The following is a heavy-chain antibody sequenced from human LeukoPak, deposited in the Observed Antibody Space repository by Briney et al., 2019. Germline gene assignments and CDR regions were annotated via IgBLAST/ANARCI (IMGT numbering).Heavy chain of an antibody. CDR1: GYTFTSYY. V-gene: IGHV1-46*01. J-gene: IGHJ6*02. CDR3: ARDVPYSMDV. Sequence: ASVKVSCKASGYTFTSYYMHWVRQAPGQGLEWMGIINPSGGSTNYAQKLQGRVTMTTDTSTSTAYMELRSLRSDDTAVYYCARDVPYSMDVWGQGTTVTVSS. CDR2: INPSGGST.